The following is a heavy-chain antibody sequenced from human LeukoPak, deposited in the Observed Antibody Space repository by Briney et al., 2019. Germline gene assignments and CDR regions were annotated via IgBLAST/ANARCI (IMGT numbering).Heavy chain of an antibody. D-gene: IGHD5-18*01. CDR1: GYTFTDYY. J-gene: IGHJ4*02. Sequence: VASVKISCKASGYTFTDYYMYWVRQAPGQGPECMGVIHPSGGGTTYAQKFQGRVTLTKDTATSTVYIELSSLRSDDTAVYYCARMATDPAMVTNFFDLWGQGTLLIVSA. CDR2: IHPSGGGT. V-gene: IGHV1-46*01. CDR3: ARMATDPAMVTNFFDL.